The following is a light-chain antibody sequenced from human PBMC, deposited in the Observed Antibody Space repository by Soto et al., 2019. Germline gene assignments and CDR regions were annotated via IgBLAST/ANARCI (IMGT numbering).Light chain of an antibody. CDR3: QSYDSSLSGSV. CDR2: GNS. J-gene: IGLJ3*02. Sequence: QSVLTQPPSVSGAPGQRVNISCTGSSSNIGAGYDVHWYQQLPGTAPKLLIYGNSNRPSGVPDRFSGSKSGTSASLAITGLQAAEEADYYCQSYDSSLSGSVFGGGTKLTVL. CDR1: SSNIGAGYD. V-gene: IGLV1-40*01.